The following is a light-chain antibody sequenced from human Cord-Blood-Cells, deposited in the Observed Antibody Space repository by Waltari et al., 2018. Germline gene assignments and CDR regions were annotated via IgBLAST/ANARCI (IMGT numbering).Light chain of an antibody. Sequence: SALTQPASVSGSPGQSITISCTGTSSDVGGYNYVSWYQQHPAKAPKLIIYDVSNRPSGVSNRFSGSKSGNTASLTISGLQAEDEADYYCSSYTSSSTWVFGGGTKLTVL. CDR3: SSYTSSSTWV. CDR1: SSDVGGYNY. V-gene: IGLV2-14*03. CDR2: DVS. J-gene: IGLJ3*02.